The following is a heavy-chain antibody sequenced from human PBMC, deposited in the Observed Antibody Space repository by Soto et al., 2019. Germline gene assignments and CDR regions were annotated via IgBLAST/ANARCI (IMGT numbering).Heavy chain of an antibody. J-gene: IGHJ6*02. V-gene: IGHV1-69*01. D-gene: IGHD4-17*01. Sequence: QVQLVQSGAEVKKPGSSVKVSCKSSGGTFSSYAISWVRQAPGQGLEWMGGIIPIFGTANYAQKFQGRVTIKADDSTSTAYMELSSLRSEDTAVYCWGREAGGTTVGFGMDVWGQGTTVTVSS. CDR1: GGTFSSYA. CDR3: GREAGGTTVGFGMDV. CDR2: IIPIFGTA.